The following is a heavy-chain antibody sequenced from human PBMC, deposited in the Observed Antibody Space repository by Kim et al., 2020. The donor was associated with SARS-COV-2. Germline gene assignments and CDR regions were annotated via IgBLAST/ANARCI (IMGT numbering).Heavy chain of an antibody. Sequence: SETLSLTCTVSGGSISSYYWSWIRQPPGKGLEWIGYIYYSGSTNYNPPLKSRVTISVDTSKNQFSLKLSSVTAADTAVYYCASIGNDYGDYWGQGTLVTVSS. J-gene: IGHJ4*02. CDR1: GGSISSYY. CDR2: IYYSGST. V-gene: IGHV4-59*13. D-gene: IGHD1-26*01. CDR3: ASIGNDYGDY.